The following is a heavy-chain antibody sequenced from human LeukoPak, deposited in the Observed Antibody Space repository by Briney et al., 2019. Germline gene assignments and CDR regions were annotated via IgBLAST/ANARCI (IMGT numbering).Heavy chain of an antibody. V-gene: IGHV3-30*03. CDR2: ISEDGSTQ. CDR1: GFTFRSYV. CDR3: ARAAAARRPFGVDYYHYMDV. Sequence: GGSLRLSCAVSGFTFRSYVMHWVRQAPGKGLQWVAVISEDGSTQFYADPVKGRFTISRDNSKNTLFLQGNSVRGEDTAVYYCARAAAARRPFGVDYYHYMDVWGKGTTVTVSS. J-gene: IGHJ6*03. D-gene: IGHD3-3*01.